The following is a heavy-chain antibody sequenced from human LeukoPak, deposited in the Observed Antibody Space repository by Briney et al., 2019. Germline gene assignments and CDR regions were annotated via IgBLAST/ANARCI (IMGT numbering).Heavy chain of an antibody. D-gene: IGHD6-19*01. V-gene: IGHV5-51*01. CDR3: ARPGQWLVLYDAFDI. CDR2: IYPGDSDT. Sequence: GESLKISCKGSGYSFTSYWIGWVRQMPGKGLEWMGIIYPGDSDTRYSPSFQGQVTISADKSISTAYLQWSSLKASDTAMYYCARPGQWLVLYDAFDIWGRGTMVTVSS. J-gene: IGHJ3*02. CDR1: GYSFTSYW.